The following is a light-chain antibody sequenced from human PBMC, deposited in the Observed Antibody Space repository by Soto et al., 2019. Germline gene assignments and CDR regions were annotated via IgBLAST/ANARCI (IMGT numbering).Light chain of an antibody. CDR1: QSVSSTY. CDR3: QQYGRSPPFT. CDR2: GAS. V-gene: IGKV3-20*01. J-gene: IGKJ2*01. Sequence: ETLMTQSPATLSASPGERVTLSCRASQSVSSTYIAWYQQNPGQAPRLLIYGASSRATGIPDRFSGSGSGTDFTLTISRLEPEDFAVYFCQQYGRSPPFTFGQGTKVEIK.